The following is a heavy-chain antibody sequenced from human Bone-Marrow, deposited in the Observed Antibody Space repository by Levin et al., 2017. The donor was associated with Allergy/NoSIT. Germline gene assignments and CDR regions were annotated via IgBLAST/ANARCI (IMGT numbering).Heavy chain of an antibody. V-gene: IGHV4-4*02. Sequence: SETLSLTCAVSGGSISSSNWWSWVRQPPGKGLEWIGEIYHSGSTNYNPSLKSRVTISVDKSKNQFSLKLSSVTAADTAVYYCARARRLDRAAAGGFDPWGQGTLVTVSS. CDR2: IYHSGST. J-gene: IGHJ5*02. CDR3: ARARRLDRAAAGGFDP. CDR1: GGSISSSNW. D-gene: IGHD6-13*01.